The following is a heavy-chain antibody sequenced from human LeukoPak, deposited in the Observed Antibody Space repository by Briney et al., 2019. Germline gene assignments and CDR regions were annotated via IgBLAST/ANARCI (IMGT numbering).Heavy chain of an antibody. CDR3: ARDRQQLVRGDHFDY. Sequence: PSETLSLTCTVSGGSIRSGAYFWVWIRQPPGKGLEWIGSIYYSGDTYYNPPLKSRVTISVDTSKNQFSLRLSSVTAADTAVYYCARDRQQLVRGDHFDYWGQGTLVTVSS. CDR1: GGSIRSGAYF. D-gene: IGHD6-13*01. CDR2: IYYSGDT. J-gene: IGHJ4*02. V-gene: IGHV4-39*07.